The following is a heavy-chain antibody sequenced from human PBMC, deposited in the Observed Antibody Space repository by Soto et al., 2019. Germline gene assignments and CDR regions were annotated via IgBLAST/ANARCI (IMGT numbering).Heavy chain of an antibody. D-gene: IGHD1-1*01. CDR1: GFTFSSYE. CDR2: ISSSGSTI. CDR3: ARDRDDHYYYYGMDV. Sequence: GGSLRLSCAASGFTFSSYEMNWVRQAPGKGLEWVSYISSSGSTIYYADSVKGRFTISRDNAKNSLYLQMNSLRAEDTAVYYCARDRDDHYYYYGMDVWGQGTTVTVSS. V-gene: IGHV3-48*03. J-gene: IGHJ6*02.